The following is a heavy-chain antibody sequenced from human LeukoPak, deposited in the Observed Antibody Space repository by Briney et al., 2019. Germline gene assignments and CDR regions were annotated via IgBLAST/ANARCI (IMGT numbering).Heavy chain of an antibody. J-gene: IGHJ4*02. CDR3: AGGGYGSGI. CDR2: ISYDGSNK. Sequence: GGSLRLSCAASGFTFSSYGMHWVRQAPGKGLEWVAVISYDGSNKYYADSVKGRFTISRDNSKNTLYLQMNSLRAEDTAVYYCAGGGYGSGIWGQGTLVTVSS. D-gene: IGHD3-10*01. CDR1: GFTFSSYG. V-gene: IGHV3-30*03.